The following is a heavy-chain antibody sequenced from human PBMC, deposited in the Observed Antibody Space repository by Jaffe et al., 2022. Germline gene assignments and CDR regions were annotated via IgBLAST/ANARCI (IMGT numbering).Heavy chain of an antibody. V-gene: IGHV4-61*02. CDR1: GGSISSGSYY. CDR2: ICTSGST. J-gene: IGHJ5*01. Sequence: QVQLQESGPGLVKPSQTLSLTCTVSGGSISSGSYYWSWIRQPAGKGLEWIGRICTSGSTIYNPSLKSRVTISVDTSKNQFSLKLSSVTAADTAVYYCASGDWNDLWGHGTLVTVSS. CDR3: ASGDWNDL.